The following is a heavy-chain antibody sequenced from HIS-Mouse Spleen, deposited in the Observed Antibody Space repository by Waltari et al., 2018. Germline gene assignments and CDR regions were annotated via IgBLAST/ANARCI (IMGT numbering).Heavy chain of an antibody. J-gene: IGHJ3*02. V-gene: IGHV1-8*01. D-gene: IGHD2-15*01. Sequence: QVQLVQSGAEVKKPGASVKVSCKASGYTFTSYDIKWVRQATGQGLEWMGWMNPNSGNTGYAQKFQGRVTMTRNTSISTAYMELSSLRSEDTAVYYCARWEYCSGGSCQSAFDIWGQGTMVTVSS. CDR1: GYTFTSYD. CDR3: ARWEYCSGGSCQSAFDI. CDR2: MNPNSGNT.